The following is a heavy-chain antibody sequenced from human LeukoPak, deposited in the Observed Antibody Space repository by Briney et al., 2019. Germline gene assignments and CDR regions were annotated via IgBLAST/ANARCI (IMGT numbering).Heavy chain of an antibody. V-gene: IGHV3-33*03. J-gene: IGHJ4*02. CDR3: NY. D-gene: IGHD6-19*01. CDR2: IWYDGSNK. CDR1: GFTFSNYA. Sequence: PGRSLRLSCAASGFTFSNYAMHWVRQAPGKGLEWVAVIWYDGSNKYYADSVKGRFTISRDNAKNTLYLQMNNHCSGGGSGWYSNYWGQGTLVTVSS.